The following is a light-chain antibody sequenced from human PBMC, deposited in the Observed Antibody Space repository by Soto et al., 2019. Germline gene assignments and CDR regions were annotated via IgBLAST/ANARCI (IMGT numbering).Light chain of an antibody. V-gene: IGKV1-5*01. CDR3: QQYNSYLLT. CDR1: QSISRS. J-gene: IGKJ3*01. Sequence: DIPMTQSPSTLSASVGDRVTITCRASQSISRSLAWYQQKPGKAPNLLIYDASSLESGVPSRFSGSGFGTEFTLTISRLQPDDFANYYCQQYNSYLLTFGPGTTVDIK. CDR2: DAS.